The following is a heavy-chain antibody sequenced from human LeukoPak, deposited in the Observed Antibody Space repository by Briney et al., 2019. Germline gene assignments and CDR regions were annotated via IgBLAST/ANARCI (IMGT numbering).Heavy chain of an antibody. J-gene: IGHJ4*02. D-gene: IGHD3-16*02. CDR2: ISGSGGST. Sequence: GGSLRLSCAASGFTFSYYAMSWVRQAPGKGLEWVSAISGSGGSTYYADSVKGRFTISRDNSKNTLYLQMNSLRAEDTAVYYCAKDEYDYVWGSYRLWGQGTLVTVSS. V-gene: IGHV3-23*01. CDR1: GFTFSYYA. CDR3: AKDEYDYVWGSYRL.